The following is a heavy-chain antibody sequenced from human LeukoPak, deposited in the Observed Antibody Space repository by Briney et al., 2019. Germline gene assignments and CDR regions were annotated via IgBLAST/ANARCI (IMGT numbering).Heavy chain of an antibody. J-gene: IGHJ4*02. D-gene: IGHD2-2*01. V-gene: IGHV3-23*01. CDR2: ISGSGGST. CDR1: GFTFSSYA. Sequence: PGGSLRLSCAASGFTFSSYAMSWVRQAPGKGLEWVSAISGSGGSTYYADSVKGRFTISRDNSKNTLYLQMNSLRAEDTAVYYCAKAPLIVVPADPPLDYWGQGTLVTVSS. CDR3: AKAPLIVVPADPPLDY.